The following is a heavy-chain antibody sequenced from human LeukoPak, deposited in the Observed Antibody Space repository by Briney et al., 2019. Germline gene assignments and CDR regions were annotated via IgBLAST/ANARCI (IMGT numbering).Heavy chain of an antibody. CDR2: IYHSGST. CDR3: ARDYYDSSGYSAEWFDP. D-gene: IGHD3-22*01. CDR1: GGSISSGYY. J-gene: IGHJ5*02. Sequence: SETLSLTCTVSGGSISSGYYWGWIRQPPGKGLEWIGSIYHSGSTYYNPSLKSRVTISIDTSKNLFFLKLSSVTAADTAVYYCARDYYDSSGYSAEWFDPWGQGTLVTVSS. V-gene: IGHV4-38-2*02.